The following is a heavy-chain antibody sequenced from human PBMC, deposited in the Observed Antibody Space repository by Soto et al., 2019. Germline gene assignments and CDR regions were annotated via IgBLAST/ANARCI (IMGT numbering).Heavy chain of an antibody. CDR1: GGSISSSSYS. CDR2: IYYSGST. Sequence: QLQLQESGPRLVKPSETLSLTCSVSGGSISSSSYSWGWIRQPPGKGLEWIGTIYYSGSTHYNPSLEGRVATSAQPHNHQLSLRLSSVTAADTAVYYCGRQPGHCGSTTCCGYYSVDVWGQGTTVTVS. V-gene: IGHV4-39*01. CDR3: GRQPGHCGSTTCCGYYSVDV. D-gene: IGHD2-2*01. J-gene: IGHJ6*02.